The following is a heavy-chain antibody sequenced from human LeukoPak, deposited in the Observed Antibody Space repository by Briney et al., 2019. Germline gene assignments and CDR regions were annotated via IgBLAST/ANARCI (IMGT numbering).Heavy chain of an antibody. Sequence: SETLSLTCTVSGGSISSYYWSWIRQPPGKGLEWIGYIYYSGNTNYNPSLRSRVTISVDTSKNQFSLKLSSVTAADTAVYYCARDTPFGGYWGQGTLVTVSS. J-gene: IGHJ4*02. CDR1: GGSISSYY. CDR3: ARDTPFGGY. D-gene: IGHD3-16*01. CDR2: IYYSGNT. V-gene: IGHV4-59*01.